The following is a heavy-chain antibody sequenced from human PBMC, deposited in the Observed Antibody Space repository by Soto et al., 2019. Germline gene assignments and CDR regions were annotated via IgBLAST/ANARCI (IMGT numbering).Heavy chain of an antibody. Sequence: QVQLVQSGAEVKKPGASVNVSCKASGYIFTHYYIHWVRQAPGQGLEWMAIINPLPTSGSTNYAQKFQGRVTVTRDTSTSTVYLELSSLRSDDTAVYYCARDSAAAAYWGQGTLVIGSS. J-gene: IGHJ4*02. V-gene: IGHV1-46*01. CDR2: INPLPTSGST. D-gene: IGHD6-13*01. CDR1: GYIFTHYY. CDR3: ARDSAAAAY.